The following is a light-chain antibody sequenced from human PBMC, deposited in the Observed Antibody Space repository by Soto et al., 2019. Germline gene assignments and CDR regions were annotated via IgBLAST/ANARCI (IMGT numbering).Light chain of an antibody. CDR1: QSVSSN. Sequence: EIVMTQSPATLSVSAGERATLSFRASQSVSSNLAWYQQKPGQAPRLLIYGASTRATGIPARFSGSGSGTEFTLTISRLEPEDFAVYYCQQYGSSPPITFGQGTLLEVK. CDR3: QQYGSSPPIT. J-gene: IGKJ5*01. V-gene: IGKV3-15*01. CDR2: GAS.